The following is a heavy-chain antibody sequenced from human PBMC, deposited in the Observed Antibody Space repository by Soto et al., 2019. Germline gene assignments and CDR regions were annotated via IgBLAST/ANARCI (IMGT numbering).Heavy chain of an antibody. CDR2: IWYDGSNK. CDR1: GFTFSSYG. D-gene: IGHD3-3*01. J-gene: IGHJ6*02. V-gene: IGHV3-33*06. CDR3: AKDSDFWSGYYYYYGMDV. Sequence: PGGSLRLSCAASGFTFSSYGMHWVRQAPGKGLEWVAVIWYDGSNKYYADSVKGRFTISRDNSKNTLYLQMNSLRAEDTAVYYCAKDSDFWSGYYYYYGMDVWGQGTKVTVSS.